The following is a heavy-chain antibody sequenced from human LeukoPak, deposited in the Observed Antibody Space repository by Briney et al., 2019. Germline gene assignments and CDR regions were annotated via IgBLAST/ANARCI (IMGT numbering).Heavy chain of an antibody. Sequence: ASVKVSCKASGYTFTGYYMHWVRQAPGQGLEWMGWINPNSGGTNYAQKFQGWVTMTRDTSISTAYMELSRLRSDDTAVYYCARSNFVVVIANDYWGQGALVTVSS. J-gene: IGHJ4*02. CDR1: GYTFTGYY. CDR3: ARSNFVVVIANDY. V-gene: IGHV1-2*04. CDR2: INPNSGGT. D-gene: IGHD2-2*01.